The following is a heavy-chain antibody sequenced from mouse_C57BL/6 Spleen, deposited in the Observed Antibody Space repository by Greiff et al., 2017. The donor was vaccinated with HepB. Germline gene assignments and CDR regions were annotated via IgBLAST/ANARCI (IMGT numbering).Heavy chain of an antibody. Sequence: VQLQESGPELVKPGASVKISCKASGYAFSSSWMNWVKQRPGKGLEWIGRIYPGDGDTNYNGKFKGKATLTADKSSSTAYMQLSSLTSEDSAVYFCARSTEDYFDYWGRGTTLTVSS. J-gene: IGHJ2*01. CDR3: ARSTEDYFDY. D-gene: IGHD4-1*02. V-gene: IGHV1-82*01. CDR1: GYAFSSSW. CDR2: IYPGDGDT.